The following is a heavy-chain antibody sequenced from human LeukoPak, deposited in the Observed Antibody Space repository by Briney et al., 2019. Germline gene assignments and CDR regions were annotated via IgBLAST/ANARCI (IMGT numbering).Heavy chain of an antibody. CDR3: ARKPMAHAFDF. V-gene: IGHV1-18*04. J-gene: IGHJ3*01. Sequence: ASVTVSCKDSGFTFTNYGFSWVRQAPGQGLEWMGWISANNGDTHYPQKFQGRVTITTDTVTTTVYMELRSLTSDDSAVYYCARKPMAHAFDFWGQGTMVTVSS. D-gene: IGHD3-10*01. CDR2: ISANNGDT. CDR1: GFTFTNYG.